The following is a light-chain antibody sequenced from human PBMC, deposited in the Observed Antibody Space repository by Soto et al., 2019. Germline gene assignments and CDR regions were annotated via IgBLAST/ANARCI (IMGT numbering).Light chain of an antibody. V-gene: IGKV1-27*01. Sequence: DIQMTQSPSSLSASVGDRVTITCRASQGISNFLAWHQQKPGKVPKILIYAASTLQSGVLSRFSGSGSGTDVTLTITSPQPEDVATYYYQKYNSAPWTFGQGTKMEIK. CDR3: QKYNSAPWT. CDR2: AAS. J-gene: IGKJ1*01. CDR1: QGISNF.